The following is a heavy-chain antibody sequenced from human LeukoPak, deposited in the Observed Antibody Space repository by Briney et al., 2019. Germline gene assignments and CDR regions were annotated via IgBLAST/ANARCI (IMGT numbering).Heavy chain of an antibody. D-gene: IGHD2-15*01. J-gene: IGHJ5*02. V-gene: IGHV4-39*01. CDR3: ARYCSGGSCYAGGFDP. CDR2: IYYSGST. Sequence: PSETLSLTCTVSGGSISSSSYYWGWIRQPPGKGLEWIGSIYYSGSTYYNPSLKSRVTISVDTSKNQFPLKLSSVTAADTAVYYCARYCSGGSCYAGGFDPWGQGTLVTVSS. CDR1: GGSISSSSYY.